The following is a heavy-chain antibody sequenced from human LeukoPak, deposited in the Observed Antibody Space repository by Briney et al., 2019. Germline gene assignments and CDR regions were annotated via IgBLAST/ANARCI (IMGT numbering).Heavy chain of an antibody. CDR3: AKCPTGYTKTFDS. V-gene: IGHV3-23*01. J-gene: IGHJ4*02. CDR2: ISGSGSKT. D-gene: IGHD6-13*01. Sequence: QPGGSLSLSCAASGFTVSSYAMSWVRPAPGKGLEWVSAISGSGSKTYCADSVKGRFTISRDNSKNTLYLQMNSLRAEDTAVYYCAKCPTGYTKTFDSWGQGTLVTVSS. CDR1: GFTVSSYA.